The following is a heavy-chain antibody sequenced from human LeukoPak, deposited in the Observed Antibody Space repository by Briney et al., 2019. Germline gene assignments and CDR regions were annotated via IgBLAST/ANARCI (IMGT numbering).Heavy chain of an antibody. D-gene: IGHD3-22*01. CDR2: IYYSGST. Sequence: PSETLSLTCTVSGGSISSYYWSWIRQPPGKGLEWIGYIYYSGSTNYNPSLKSRVTISVDTSKNQFPLKLSSVTAADTAVYYCARTTYYYDSSGYLVFDYWGQGTLVTVSS. J-gene: IGHJ4*02. CDR1: GGSISSYY. V-gene: IGHV4-59*01. CDR3: ARTTYYYDSSGYLVFDY.